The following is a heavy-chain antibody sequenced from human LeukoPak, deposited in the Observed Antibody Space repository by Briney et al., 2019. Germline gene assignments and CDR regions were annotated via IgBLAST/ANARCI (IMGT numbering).Heavy chain of an antibody. Sequence: SQTLSLTCVVSGDSVSSKNGAWNWIRQSPSRGFEWLGRTYYRSKWYNDYAESMEGRMTISQDTPKNQYSLHLNSVTPDDTAVYYCARDFGTTGWHTFDYWGQGTLVTVSS. CDR1: GDSVSSKNGA. V-gene: IGHV6-1*01. D-gene: IGHD6-19*01. CDR3: ARDFGTTGWHTFDY. J-gene: IGHJ4*02. CDR2: TYYRSKWYN.